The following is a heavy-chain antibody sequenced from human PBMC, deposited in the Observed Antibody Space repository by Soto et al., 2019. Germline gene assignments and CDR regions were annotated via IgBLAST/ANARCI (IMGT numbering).Heavy chain of an antibody. V-gene: IGHV3-74*03. J-gene: IGHJ5*02. Sequence: EVRLVESGGGLVQPGGSLRLSCAASGFTFSTSWMFWVRQPPGKGLVWVSRISSDGSSTTYADSVKGRFTISRDIANNTLYLQMNSLRVEDTAIYYCAVPTAVSRNWFDPWGQGTLVTVSS. CDR2: ISSDGSST. CDR3: AVPTAVSRNWFDP. D-gene: IGHD2-2*01. CDR1: GFTFSTSW.